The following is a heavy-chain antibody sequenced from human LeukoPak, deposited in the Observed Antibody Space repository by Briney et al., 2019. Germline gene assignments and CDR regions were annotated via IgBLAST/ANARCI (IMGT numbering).Heavy chain of an antibody. CDR3: ARGLFWGFDY. Sequence: SETLSLTCAVYGGSFSGYYWSWIRQPPGKGLEWIGEINHRGSTNYNPSLKSRVTISVDTSKNQFSLKLSSVTAADTAVYYCARGLFWGFDYWGQGTLVTVSS. CDR1: GGSFSGYY. J-gene: IGHJ4*02. CDR2: INHRGST. V-gene: IGHV4-34*01. D-gene: IGHD3-16*01.